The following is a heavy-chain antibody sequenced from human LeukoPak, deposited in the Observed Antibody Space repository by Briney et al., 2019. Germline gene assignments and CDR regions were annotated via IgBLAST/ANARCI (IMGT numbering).Heavy chain of an antibody. V-gene: IGHV4-39*01. CDR2: IYYSGST. CDR3: ARHSGWSIDY. Sequence: SETLSLTCTVSGGSISSSSYYWGWIRQPPGKGLEWIGSIYYSGSTYYNPSLKSRVTISVDTSKNQFSLKLSSVTAADTAVYYCARHSGWSIDYWGQGTLVTVSS. D-gene: IGHD6-19*01. CDR1: GGSISSSSYY. J-gene: IGHJ4*02.